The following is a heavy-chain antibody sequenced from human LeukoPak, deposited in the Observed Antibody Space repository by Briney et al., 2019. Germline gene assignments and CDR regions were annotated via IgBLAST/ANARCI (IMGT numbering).Heavy chain of an antibody. Sequence: GGSLRLSCAASGFTFSSHAMSWVRQAPGKGLGRVSAISGSGGSTYYADSVTGRFTISRDKSKKTLYLQMNSLRAEDTAVYYCAKGLAVAGHFDYWGQGTLVTVSS. CDR1: GFTFSSHA. CDR3: AKGLAVAGHFDY. V-gene: IGHV3-23*01. D-gene: IGHD6-19*01. CDR2: ISGSGGST. J-gene: IGHJ4*02.